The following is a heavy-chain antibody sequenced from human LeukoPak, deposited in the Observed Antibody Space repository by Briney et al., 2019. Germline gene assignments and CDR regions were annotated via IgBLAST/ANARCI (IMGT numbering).Heavy chain of an antibody. Sequence: SQTLSLTCTVSGGSISSGGYYRSWIRQHPGKGLEWIGYIYYSGSTYYNPSLKSRVTISVDTSKNQFSLKLSSVTAADTAVYYCARYYDSSGYYYYYYGMDAWGQGTTVTVSS. V-gene: IGHV4-31*03. J-gene: IGHJ6*02. CDR1: GGSISSGGYY. CDR3: ARYYDSSGYYYYYYGMDA. CDR2: IYYSGST. D-gene: IGHD3-22*01.